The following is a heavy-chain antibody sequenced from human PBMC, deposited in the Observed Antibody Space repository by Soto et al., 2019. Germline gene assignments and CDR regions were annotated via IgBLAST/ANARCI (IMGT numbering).Heavy chain of an antibody. Sequence: GGSLRLSCAASGFTFSSYAMHWVRQAPGKGLEWVAVISYDGSNKYYADSVKGRFTISRDNSKNTLYLQMNSLRDEDTAVYYCVRDAGIVVGLDVWGQGTTVTVSS. CDR1: GFTFSSYA. V-gene: IGHV3-30-3*01. J-gene: IGHJ6*02. D-gene: IGHD2-15*01. CDR3: VRDAGIVVGLDV. CDR2: ISYDGSNK.